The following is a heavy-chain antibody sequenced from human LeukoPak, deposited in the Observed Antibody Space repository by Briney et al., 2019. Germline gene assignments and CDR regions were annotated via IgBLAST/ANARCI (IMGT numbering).Heavy chain of an antibody. CDR2: IYYSGST. Sequence: SETLSLTCTVSGGSISSSSYYWGWIRQPPGNGLEWIGSIYYSGSTYYNPSFKSRVTISVDTSKNQFSLKLSSVTAADTAVYYCARLPKGWNYENWGQGTLVTVSS. V-gene: IGHV4-39*01. CDR1: GGSISSSSYY. D-gene: IGHD1-7*01. CDR3: ARLPKGWNYEN. J-gene: IGHJ4*02.